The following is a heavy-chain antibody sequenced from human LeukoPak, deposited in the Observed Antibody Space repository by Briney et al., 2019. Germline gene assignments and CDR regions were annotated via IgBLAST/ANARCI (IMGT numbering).Heavy chain of an antibody. CDR1: GFTFSSHA. D-gene: IGHD4-17*01. V-gene: IGHV3-23*01. Sequence: PGGSLRPSCAASGFTFSSHAMSWVRQAPGKGLEWVSAISGSGGSTYYADSVKGRFTISRDNSKNTLYLQMNSLRAEDTAVYYCARAYGDYVPFDYWGQGTLVTVSS. J-gene: IGHJ4*02. CDR3: ARAYGDYVPFDY. CDR2: ISGSGGST.